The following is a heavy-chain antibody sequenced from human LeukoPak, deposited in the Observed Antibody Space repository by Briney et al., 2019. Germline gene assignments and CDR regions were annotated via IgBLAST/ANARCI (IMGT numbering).Heavy chain of an antibody. D-gene: IGHD3-3*01. CDR3: AREGSGYGIDY. J-gene: IGHJ4*02. CDR1: GFTFSNYG. CDR2: IWYDGSNK. V-gene: IGHV3-33*01. Sequence: GGSLRLSCAASGFTFSNYGMHWVRQAPGKGLEWVAIIWYDGSNKYYADSVKGRFTISRDNSKNTLYLQMNSRRAEDTAMYYCAREGSGYGIDYWGQGTLVTVSS.